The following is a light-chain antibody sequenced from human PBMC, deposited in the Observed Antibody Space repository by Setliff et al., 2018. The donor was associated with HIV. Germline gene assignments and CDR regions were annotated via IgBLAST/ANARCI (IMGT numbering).Light chain of an antibody. Sequence: QSALAQPASVSGSPGQSITISCTGTSSDVGSYNLVSWYQQHPGKAPKLMIYEVSKRPSGVSYRFSGSKSGTTASLTISGLRPEDEAEYYCCSYAGSSTVVFGGGTKVTVL. V-gene: IGLV2-23*02. CDR2: EVS. CDR3: CSYAGSSTVV. CDR1: SSDVGSYNL. J-gene: IGLJ2*01.